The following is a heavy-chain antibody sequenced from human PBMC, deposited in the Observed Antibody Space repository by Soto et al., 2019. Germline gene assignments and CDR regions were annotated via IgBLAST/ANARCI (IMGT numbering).Heavy chain of an antibody. Sequence: QSGGSLRLSCAASGFTFSTYWMSWVRQAPGKGLEWVAHIKEDGSAENYVDSVKGRFTISRDNAKNSLYLQINSLRVDDTAVYYCARDVTALDYWGQGALVTVSS. V-gene: IGHV3-7*03. D-gene: IGHD4-4*01. CDR3: ARDVTALDY. CDR1: GFTFSTYW. CDR2: IKEDGSAE. J-gene: IGHJ4*02.